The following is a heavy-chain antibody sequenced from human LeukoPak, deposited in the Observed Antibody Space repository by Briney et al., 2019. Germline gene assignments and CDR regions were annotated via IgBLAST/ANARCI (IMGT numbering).Heavy chain of an antibody. Sequence: ASVKVSCKASGYTFTSCGISWVRQAPGQGLEWMGWISAYNGNTNYAQKLQGRVTMTTDTSTSTAYMELRSLRSDDTAVYYCARVLSYPVTTVIDYWGQGTLVTVSS. D-gene: IGHD4-17*01. CDR1: GYTFTSCG. J-gene: IGHJ4*02. CDR2: ISAYNGNT. CDR3: ARVLSYPVTTVIDY. V-gene: IGHV1-18*04.